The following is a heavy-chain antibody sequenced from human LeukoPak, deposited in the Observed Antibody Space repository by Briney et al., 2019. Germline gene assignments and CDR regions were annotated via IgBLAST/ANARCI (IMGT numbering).Heavy chain of an antibody. CDR2: INSDGSST. D-gene: IGHD6-13*01. CDR1: GFTFSSYW. Sequence: GGSLRLSCAASGFTFSSYWMHWVRQAPGKGLVWVSRINSDGSSTGYADSVKGRFTISRDNAKNTLYLQMNSLRAEDTAVYYCAREISIAAAGLFDYWGQGTLVTVSS. J-gene: IGHJ4*02. V-gene: IGHV3-74*01. CDR3: AREISIAAAGLFDY.